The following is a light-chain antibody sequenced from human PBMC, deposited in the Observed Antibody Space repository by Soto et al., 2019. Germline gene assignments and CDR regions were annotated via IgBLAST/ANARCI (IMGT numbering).Light chain of an antibody. CDR3: AAWDDSLNGPV. V-gene: IGLV1-44*01. Sequence: QSVLTQPPSGSGTPGQGVTFPFSGGTSNIGRYTVNWYQQLPGTAPTLLISTNIQRPAGVPDRFSASKSGTSASLAISGLQSKDAADYYCAAWDDSLNGPVFGGGTKLTVL. CDR1: TSNIGRYT. J-gene: IGLJ2*01. CDR2: TNI.